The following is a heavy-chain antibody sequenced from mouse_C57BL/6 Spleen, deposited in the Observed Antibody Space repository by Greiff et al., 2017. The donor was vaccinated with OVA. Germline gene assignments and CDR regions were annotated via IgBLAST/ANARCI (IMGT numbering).Heavy chain of an antibody. CDR3: ARSFDGYAWFAY. D-gene: IGHD2-3*01. V-gene: IGHV1-55*01. J-gene: IGHJ3*01. Sequence: VQLQQPGAELVKPGASVKMSCKASGYTFTSYWITWVKQRPGQGLEWIGDIYPGSGSTNYNEKFKSKVTLTVDTSSSTAYMQLRSLTSEDSAVYYCARSFDGYAWFAYWGQGTLVTVSA. CDR2: IYPGSGST. CDR1: GYTFTSYW.